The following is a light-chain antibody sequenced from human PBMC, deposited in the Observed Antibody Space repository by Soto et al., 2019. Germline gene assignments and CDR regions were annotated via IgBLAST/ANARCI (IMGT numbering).Light chain of an antibody. CDR2: EAS. Sequence: DIQMTQSPSTLSASVGDIVTITCRASQSISGSLAWYQQKPGKSPRLLIYEASNLKSGVPSRFSGSGSGTEYPLTISSLQPHDFASYYCQQYNGYWTFGQGTKVEIK. CDR1: QSISGS. J-gene: IGKJ1*01. V-gene: IGKV1-5*03. CDR3: QQYNGYWT.